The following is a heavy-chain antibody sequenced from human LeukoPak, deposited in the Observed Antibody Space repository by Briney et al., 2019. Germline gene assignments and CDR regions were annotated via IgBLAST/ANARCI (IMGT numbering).Heavy chain of an antibody. CDR1: GFSFSSYA. CDR2: ISRDGSDT. CDR3: ARDNPPDY. V-gene: IGHV3-30-3*01. Sequence: PGGSLRLSCAASGFSFSSYAMFWVRQAPGKGLEWVTIISRDGSDTFYADSVRGRFTISRDNAKNSLYLQLNSLRAEDTALYYCARDNPPDYWGQGTLVTVSS. J-gene: IGHJ4*02.